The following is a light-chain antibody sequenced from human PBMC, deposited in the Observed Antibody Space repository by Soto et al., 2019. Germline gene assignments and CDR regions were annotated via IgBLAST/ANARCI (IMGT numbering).Light chain of an antibody. CDR2: GAS. CDR3: QQYVSLPLT. J-gene: IGKJ4*01. CDR1: QSISDT. V-gene: IGKV3D-15*01. Sequence: EIVMTQSPATLSVSPGGRATLSCRASQSISDTLAWYQQKPGQAPRLLIYGASTRATGIPDRFSGSGSGTDFTLTISRLEPEDFAVYYCQQYVSLPLTFGGGTKVDIK.